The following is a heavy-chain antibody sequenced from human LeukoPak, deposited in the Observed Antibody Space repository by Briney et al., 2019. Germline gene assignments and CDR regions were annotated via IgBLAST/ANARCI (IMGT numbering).Heavy chain of an antibody. D-gene: IGHD2-2*01. CDR1: GFTFSSFA. CDR3: AKDMDCSSTSCYVDY. V-gene: IGHV3-23*01. Sequence: GGSLRLSCAASGFTFSSFAMSWVRQAPGEGLEWVSAISGSGGSTYYSDSVKGRFTISRDNFKNTLYLQMNSLRAEDTAVYYCAKDMDCSSTSCYVDYWGQGTLVTVSS. J-gene: IGHJ4*02. CDR2: ISGSGGST.